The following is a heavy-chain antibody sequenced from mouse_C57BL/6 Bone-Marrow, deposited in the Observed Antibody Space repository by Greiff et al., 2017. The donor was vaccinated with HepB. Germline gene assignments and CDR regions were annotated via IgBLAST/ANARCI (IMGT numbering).Heavy chain of an antibody. CDR3: TRDEVYYPNYYAMDY. CDR1: GFTFSSYA. D-gene: IGHD2-3*01. CDR2: ISSGGDYI. J-gene: IGHJ4*01. Sequence: EVKVVESGEGLVKPGGSLKLSCAASGFTFSSYAMSWVRQTPEKRLEWVAYISSGGDYIYYADTGKGRFTISRDNTRNILYLQISSLKTEDTAMYYCTRDEVYYPNYYAMDYWGQGTSVTVSS. V-gene: IGHV5-9-1*02.